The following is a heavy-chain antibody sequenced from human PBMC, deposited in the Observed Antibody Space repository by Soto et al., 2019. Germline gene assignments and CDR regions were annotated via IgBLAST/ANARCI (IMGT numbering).Heavy chain of an antibody. D-gene: IGHD3-3*01. CDR2: IVVGSGNT. CDR3: AAKWDYEFWSGYFRPNSYYYYGMDV. Sequence: SVKVSCKASGFTFTSSAVQWVRQARGQRLEWIGWIVVGSGNTNYAQKFQERVTITRDMSTSTAYMELSSLRSEDTAVYYCAAKWDYEFWSGYFRPNSYYYYGMDVWGQGTTVTVSS. J-gene: IGHJ6*02. CDR1: GFTFTSSA. V-gene: IGHV1-58*01.